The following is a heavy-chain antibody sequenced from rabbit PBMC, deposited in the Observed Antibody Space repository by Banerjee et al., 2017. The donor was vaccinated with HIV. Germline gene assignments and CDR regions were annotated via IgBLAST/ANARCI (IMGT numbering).Heavy chain of an antibody. CDR2: IDSGVDST. J-gene: IGHJ2*01. D-gene: IGHD6-1*01. Sequence: QSLEESGGDLVQPGASLTLTCTASGFSFSSSYWMCWVRQAPGKGLEWIACIDSGVDSTYNANWAKGRFTISETSSTTVTLQMTSLTDADTATYFCARSDGSYAYAFAPWGQGTLVTVS. V-gene: IGHV1S40*01. CDR1: GFSFSSSYW. CDR3: ARSDGSYAYAFAP.